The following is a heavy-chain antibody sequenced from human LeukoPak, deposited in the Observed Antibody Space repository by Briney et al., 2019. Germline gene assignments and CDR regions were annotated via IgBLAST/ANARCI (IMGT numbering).Heavy chain of an antibody. CDR2: ISGSGGST. J-gene: IGHJ4*02. CDR1: GFTFSSYA. V-gene: IGHV3-23*01. D-gene: IGHD3-9*01. Sequence: GGSLRLSCAASGFTFSSYAMSWVHQAPGKGLEWVSAISGSGGSTYYADSVKGRFTISRDNSKNTLYLQMNSLRAEDTAVYYCAKDRADYYDILTCYYPDWGQGTLVTVS. CDR3: AKDRADYYDILTCYYPD.